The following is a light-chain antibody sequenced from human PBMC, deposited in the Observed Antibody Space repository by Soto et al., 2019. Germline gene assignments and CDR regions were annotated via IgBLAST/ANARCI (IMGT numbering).Light chain of an antibody. V-gene: IGLV2-14*01. CDR3: SSYSSSSTPWV. Sequence: QSALTQAASVSGSPGQSITISCTGTSSDVGGYDYVSWYQHHPGKAPKLVIYEVSNRPSGVSNRFSGSKSGNTASLTISGLQAEDEAHYYCSSYSSSSTPWVFGGGTKVTVL. CDR2: EVS. CDR1: SSDVGGYDY. J-gene: IGLJ3*02.